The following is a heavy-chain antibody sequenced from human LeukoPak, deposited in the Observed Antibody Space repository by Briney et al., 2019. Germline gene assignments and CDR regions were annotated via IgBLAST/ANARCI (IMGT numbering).Heavy chain of an antibody. Sequence: GGSMRLSCAASGFTFSDYYMSWIRQAPGKGLEWVSYISSSGSTIYYADSVKGRFTISRDNAKNSLYLEMNSLRAEDTAIYYCARGAAGGKYYFYMDAWGKGTTVTVSS. CDR2: ISSSGSTI. D-gene: IGHD6-13*01. J-gene: IGHJ6*03. V-gene: IGHV3-11*04. CDR1: GFTFSDYY. CDR3: ARGAAGGKYYFYMDA.